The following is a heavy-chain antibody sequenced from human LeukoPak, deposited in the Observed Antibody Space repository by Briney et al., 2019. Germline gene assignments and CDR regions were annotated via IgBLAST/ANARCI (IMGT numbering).Heavy chain of an antibody. Sequence: PGGSLRLSCSASGFTFSAYAMHWVRQAPGKGLEYVSAISPNGGSTYYADSVKGRFTISRDNSKNTLYLQMSSLRVEDTAVYYCARESPTDIAVAGIDRERYSLDYWGQGTLVTVSS. CDR1: GFTFSAYA. D-gene: IGHD6-19*01. CDR2: ISPNGGST. J-gene: IGHJ4*02. CDR3: ARESPTDIAVAGIDRERYSLDY. V-gene: IGHV3-64D*06.